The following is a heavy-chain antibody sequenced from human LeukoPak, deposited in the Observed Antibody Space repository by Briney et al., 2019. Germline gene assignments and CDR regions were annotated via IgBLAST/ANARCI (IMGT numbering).Heavy chain of an antibody. V-gene: IGHV1-18*01. J-gene: IGHJ6*02. CDR3: AREPFRLLWFGELLYYYYYYGMDV. CDR2: ISAYNGNT. Sequence: ASVKVSCKASGYTFTSYGISWVRQAPGQGLEWMGWISAYNGNTNYAQKLQGRVTMTTDTSTSTAYMELRSLRSDDTAVYYCAREPFRLLWFGELLYYYYYYGMDVWGQGTTVTVSS. D-gene: IGHD3-10*01. CDR1: GYTFTSYG.